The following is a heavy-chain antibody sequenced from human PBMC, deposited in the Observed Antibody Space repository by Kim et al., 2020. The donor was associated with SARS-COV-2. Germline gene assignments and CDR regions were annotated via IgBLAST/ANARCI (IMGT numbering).Heavy chain of an antibody. CDR3: AKPYSFGSGTYGGFDY. CDR1: GFTFSAYA. V-gene: IGHV3-23*01. J-gene: IGHJ4*02. CDR2: LSGTGGST. D-gene: IGHD3-10*01. Sequence: GGSLRLSCAASGFTFSAYAMTWVRQAPGKGLEWVSALSGTGGSTYYADSVRGRFTISRDNSKNTLYLQMNSLRAEDTAVYYCAKPYSFGSGTYGGFDYWGQGTVVTVSS.